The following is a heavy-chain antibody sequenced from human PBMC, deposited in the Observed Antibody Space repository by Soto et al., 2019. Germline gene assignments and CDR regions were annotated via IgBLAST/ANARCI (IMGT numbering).Heavy chain of an antibody. D-gene: IGHD5-18*01. CDR3: ARGGYSYGGYYYYGMDV. Sequence: QVQLAQSGAEVKKPGSSVKVSCKASGGTFSSYAISWVRQAPGQGLQWMGGIIPIFGTANYAQKFQGRVTITADESTSAASMELSSLRSGDTAVYYCARGGYSYGGYYYYGMDVWGQGTTVTVSS. J-gene: IGHJ6*02. CDR1: GGTFSSYA. V-gene: IGHV1-69*01. CDR2: IIPIFGTA.